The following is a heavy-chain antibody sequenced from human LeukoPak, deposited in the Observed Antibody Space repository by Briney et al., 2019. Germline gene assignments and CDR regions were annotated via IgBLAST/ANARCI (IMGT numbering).Heavy chain of an antibody. CDR3: AKDQVAGTGLFDY. CDR2: ISGSGGST. Sequence: GGSPRLSCAASGFTFSSYAMSWVRQAPGKGLEWVSAISGSGGSTYYADSVKGRFTISRDNSKNTLYLQMNSLRAEDTAVYYCAKDQVAGTGLFDYWGQGTLVTVSS. D-gene: IGHD6-19*01. CDR1: GFTFSSYA. J-gene: IGHJ4*02. V-gene: IGHV3-23*01.